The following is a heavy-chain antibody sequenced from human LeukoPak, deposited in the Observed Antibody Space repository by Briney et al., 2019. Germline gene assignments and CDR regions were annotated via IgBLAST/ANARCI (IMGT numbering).Heavy chain of an antibody. CDR3: ARYYYGSGRFGAFGI. D-gene: IGHD3-10*01. V-gene: IGHV5-51*01. CDR1: GYSFTNYW. CDR2: IYPGDYDT. J-gene: IGHJ3*02. Sequence: GESPKISCKGSGYSFTNYWIGWVRQMPGKGLEWMGIIYPGDYDTRYSPSFQGQVTISADKSISPAYLQWSSLKASDTAMYYCARYYYGSGRFGAFGIWGQGTMVTVSS.